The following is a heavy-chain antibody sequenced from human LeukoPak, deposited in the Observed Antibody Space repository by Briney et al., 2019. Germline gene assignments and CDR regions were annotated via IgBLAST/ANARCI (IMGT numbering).Heavy chain of an antibody. D-gene: IGHD3-22*01. CDR3: ARVQQYDKFDY. Sequence: GGSLRLSCAASGFTFSSYEMNWVRQAPGKGLEWVSGISWNGGRTAYADSVKGRFTISRDDAKNSLYLQLNSLRAEDTALYYCARVQQYDKFDYWGQGTLVTVSS. CDR1: GFTFSSYE. V-gene: IGHV3-20*04. CDR2: ISWNGGRT. J-gene: IGHJ4*02.